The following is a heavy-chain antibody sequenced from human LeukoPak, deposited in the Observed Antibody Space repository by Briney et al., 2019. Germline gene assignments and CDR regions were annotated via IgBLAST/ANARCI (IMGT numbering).Heavy chain of an antibody. Sequence: ASVKVSCKASGYTFTSYGISWVRHAPGQGLEWMGWISAYNGNTNYAQKLQGRVTMTTDTSTSTAYMELRSLRSDDTAVYYCARAEIDYYGSGSYSIRFDPWGQGTLVTVSS. CDR2: ISAYNGNT. CDR3: ARAEIDYYGSGSYSIRFDP. CDR1: GYTFTSYG. D-gene: IGHD3-10*01. V-gene: IGHV1-18*01. J-gene: IGHJ5*02.